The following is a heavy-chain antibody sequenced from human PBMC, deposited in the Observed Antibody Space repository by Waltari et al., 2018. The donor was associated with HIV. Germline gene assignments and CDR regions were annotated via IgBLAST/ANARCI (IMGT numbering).Heavy chain of an antibody. CDR3: ARDYCSSTSCTVDY. D-gene: IGHD2-2*01. J-gene: IGHJ4*02. Sequence: GKGLEWVSHISSSSTTIYYADSVKGRFTISRDNAKNSLYLQMNRLRAEDTAVYYCARDYCSSTSCTVDYWGQGTLVTVSS. CDR2: ISSSSTTI. V-gene: IGHV3-48*01.